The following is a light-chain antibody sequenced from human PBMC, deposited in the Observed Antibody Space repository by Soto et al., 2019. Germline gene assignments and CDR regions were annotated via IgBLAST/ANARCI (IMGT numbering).Light chain of an antibody. CDR2: DAS. CDR3: QQRSNWPRMYT. V-gene: IGKV3-11*01. Sequence: DTVLTQSPATLSLSPGERAVLSCRASQSVDTSLAWYQQKPGQAPRLLIYDASDRATGVPGRFSGSGSGTDFTLTISSLEPEDFAVYYCQQRSNWPRMYTFGQGTKLQI. CDR1: QSVDTS. J-gene: IGKJ2*01.